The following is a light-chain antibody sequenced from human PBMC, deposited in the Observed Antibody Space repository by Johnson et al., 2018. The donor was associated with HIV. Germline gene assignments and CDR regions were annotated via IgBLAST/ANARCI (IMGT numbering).Light chain of an antibody. CDR3: GTWDNSLSAGV. CDR2: DNN. CDR1: SSNIGNNY. J-gene: IGLJ1*01. Sequence: QSVLTQPPSVSAAPGQKVTISCSGSSSNIGNNYVSWYQQLPGTAPKLLIYDNNKRPSGIPDRFSGSTSGTTATLGITGLQTGDEADYYCGTWDNSLSAGVFGSGTKVTVL. V-gene: IGLV1-51*01.